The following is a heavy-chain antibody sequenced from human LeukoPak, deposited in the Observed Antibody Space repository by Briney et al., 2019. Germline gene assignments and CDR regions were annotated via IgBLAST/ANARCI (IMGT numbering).Heavy chain of an antibody. CDR2: IYIGGAT. CDR1: GFTVSNNP. Sequence: GGSLRLSCAASGFTVSNNPMSWVRQAPGRGLQWVSVIYIGGATYNADSVKGRFTISRDNSKNTLYLQMNSLRAEDTAVYYCARDVASHYGMDVWGQGTTVTVSS. J-gene: IGHJ6*02. CDR3: ARDVASHYGMDV. V-gene: IGHV3-53*01. D-gene: IGHD2-15*01.